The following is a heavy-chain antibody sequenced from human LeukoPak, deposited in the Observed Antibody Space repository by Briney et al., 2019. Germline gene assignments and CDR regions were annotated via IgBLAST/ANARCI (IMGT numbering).Heavy chain of an antibody. J-gene: IGHJ6*02. V-gene: IGHV3-64D*06. CDR3: VKGMEDYDILTGVLDV. CDR1: GFTFSSYA. D-gene: IGHD3-9*01. Sequence: GGSLRLSCSASGFTFSSYAMHWVRQAPGKGLEYVSAISSNGGSTFYADSVKGRFTISRDNSKNTLYLQMSSLRAEDTAVYYCVKGMEDYDILTGVLDVWGQGTTVTVSS. CDR2: ISSNGGST.